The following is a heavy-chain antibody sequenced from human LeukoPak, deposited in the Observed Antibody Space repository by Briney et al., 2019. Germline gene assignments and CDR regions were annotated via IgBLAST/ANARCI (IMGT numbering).Heavy chain of an antibody. CDR1: GFTFSSYW. CDR2: IKQDGSEK. CDR3: ARVQEVVVTAPSHFDY. Sequence: GGSLRLSCAASGFTFSSYWMSWVRQAPGKGLEWVANIKQDGSEKYYVDSVKGRFTISRDNAKNSLYLQMNSLRAEDTAVYYCARVQEVVVTAPSHFDYWGQGTLVTVSS. V-gene: IGHV3-7*01. D-gene: IGHD2-21*02. J-gene: IGHJ4*02.